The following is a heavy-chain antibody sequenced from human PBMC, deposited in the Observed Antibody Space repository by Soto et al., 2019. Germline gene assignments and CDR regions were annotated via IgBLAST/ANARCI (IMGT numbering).Heavy chain of an antibody. CDR1: GGSISSHNW. D-gene: IGHD6-13*01. CDR3: ATKAAAAQGSFDY. CDR2: IYHSGSA. V-gene: IGHV4-4*02. J-gene: IGHJ4*02. Sequence: QVQLQESGPGLVKPSGTLSLTCAVSGGSISSHNWWSWVRQPPGKGLEWIGEIYHSGSANYNPSLKSRVTRSVDKSKSQFSLKLTSVTAADTAVYYCATKAAAAQGSFDYWGQGTLVTVSS.